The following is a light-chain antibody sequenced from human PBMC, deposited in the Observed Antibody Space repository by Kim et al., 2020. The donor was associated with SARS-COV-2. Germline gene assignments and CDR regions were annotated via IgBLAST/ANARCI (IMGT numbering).Light chain of an antibody. V-gene: IGKV3-20*01. CDR3: NQYGRSPDT. CDR2: GVS. Sequence: SPCECATLPCRARQSLPSNHLAWYQQKPGQAPRLVIHGVSSRAPGISDRFSGSGSGTDFTLTISRLEAEDFAVYYCNQYGRSPDTFGQGTPLEIK. J-gene: IGKJ5*01. CDR1: QSLPSNH.